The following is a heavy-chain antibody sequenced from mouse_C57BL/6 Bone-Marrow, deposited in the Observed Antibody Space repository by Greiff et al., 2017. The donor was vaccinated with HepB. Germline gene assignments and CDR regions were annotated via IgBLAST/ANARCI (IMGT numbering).Heavy chain of an antibody. CDR3: ARWGYGSSAAWFAY. CDR2: INPYNGDT. V-gene: IGHV1-20*01. CDR1: GYSFTGYF. Sequence: VQLQQSGPELVKPGDSVKISCKASGYSFTGYFMNWVMQSHGKSLEWIGRINPYNGDTFYNQKFKGKATLTVDKSSSTAHMELRSLTSEDSAVYYCARWGYGSSAAWFAYWGQGTLVTVSA. J-gene: IGHJ3*01. D-gene: IGHD1-1*01.